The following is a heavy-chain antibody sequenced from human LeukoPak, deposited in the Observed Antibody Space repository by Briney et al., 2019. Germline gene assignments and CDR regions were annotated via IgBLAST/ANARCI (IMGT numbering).Heavy chain of an antibody. CDR1: GFTFDDYG. J-gene: IGHJ5*02. D-gene: IGHD6-13*01. Sequence: GGSLRLSCAASGFTFDDYGMSWVRQAPGKGLEWVSGINWNGGSTGYADSVKGRFTISRDNAKNSLYLQMNSLRAEDTALYYCARVKQLVGHNWFDPWGQGTLVTVSS. V-gene: IGHV3-20*04. CDR2: INWNGGST. CDR3: ARVKQLVGHNWFDP.